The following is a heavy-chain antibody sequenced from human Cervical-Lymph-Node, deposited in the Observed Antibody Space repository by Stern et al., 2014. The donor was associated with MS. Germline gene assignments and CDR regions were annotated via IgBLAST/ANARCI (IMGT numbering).Heavy chain of an antibody. J-gene: IGHJ4*02. CDR3: AKDIAVADPFYFDY. D-gene: IGHD6-19*01. CDR2: ISGSGDTT. V-gene: IGHV3-23*04. CDR1: GFTFSDYA. Sequence: EDQLVESGGDLVQPGGSLRLSCAASGFTFSDYAMTWVRQAPGKGLELGSGISGSGDTTFIADSLKGRFTISRDNSKNTLFLQMNSLRVDDTAVYYCAKDIAVADPFYFDYWGQGILVTVSS.